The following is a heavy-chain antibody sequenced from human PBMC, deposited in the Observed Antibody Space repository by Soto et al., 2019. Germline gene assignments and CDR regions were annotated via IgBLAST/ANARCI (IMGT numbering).Heavy chain of an antibody. CDR2: ISGSGGST. CDR3: AKDSLRVSGWVTMVRGFITSFDY. J-gene: IGHJ4*02. D-gene: IGHD3-10*01. V-gene: IGHV3-23*01. Sequence: EVQLLESGGGLVQPGGSLRLSCAASGFTFSSYAMSWVRQAPGKGLEWVSAISGSGGSTYYADSVKGRFTISRDNSKNTLYLQMNSLRAEDTAVYYCAKDSLRVSGWVTMVRGFITSFDYWGQGTLVTVSS. CDR1: GFTFSSYA.